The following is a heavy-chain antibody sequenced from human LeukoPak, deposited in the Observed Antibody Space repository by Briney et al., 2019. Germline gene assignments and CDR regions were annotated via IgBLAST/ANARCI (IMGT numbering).Heavy chain of an antibody. D-gene: IGHD3-9*01. V-gene: IGHV3-21*01. Sequence: PGGSLRLSCAASGFTFSSYSMSWVRQAPGKGLEWVSSISSSSSYIYYADSVKGRFTISRDNAKNSLYLQMNSLRAEDTAVYYCARDSRNYDILTGPDYWGQGTLVTVSS. J-gene: IGHJ4*02. CDR3: ARDSRNYDILTGPDY. CDR2: ISSSSSYI. CDR1: GFTFSSYS.